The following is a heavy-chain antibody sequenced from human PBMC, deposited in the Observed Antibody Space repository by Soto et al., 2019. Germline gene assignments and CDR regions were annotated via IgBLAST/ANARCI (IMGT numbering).Heavy chain of an antibody. V-gene: IGHV3-48*01. CDR2: ISSSSSTI. J-gene: IGHJ4*01. D-gene: IGHD2-2*01. CDR3: ARDKRDQGYCISTSCPIDY. Sequence: PGGSLRLSCAASGFTFSTQGMHWVRQGPGKGLEWVSYISSSSSTIYYADSVKGRFTISRDNAKNSLYLQMNSLRAEDTAVYYCARDKRDQGYCISTSCPIDYWGHGTLVTVSS. CDR1: GFTFSTQG.